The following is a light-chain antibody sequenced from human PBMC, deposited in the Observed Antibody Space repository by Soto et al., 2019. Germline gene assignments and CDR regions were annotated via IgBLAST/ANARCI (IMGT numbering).Light chain of an antibody. J-gene: IGLJ1*01. Sequence: QSALTQPASVSGSPGQSIAISCTGTSSDVGGYNYVSWYQQHPGKAPKLMIHEVSNRPSGVSDRFSGSKSGHTASLTISGLQADDEADYYCSSHTSYSTRVFGPGTKLTVL. CDR2: EVS. CDR1: SSDVGGYNY. CDR3: SSHTSYSTRV. V-gene: IGLV2-14*01.